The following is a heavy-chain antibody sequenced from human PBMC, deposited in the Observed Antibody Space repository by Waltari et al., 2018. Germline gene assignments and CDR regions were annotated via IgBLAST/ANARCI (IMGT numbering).Heavy chain of an antibody. CDR3: ARRVAVAGTKAFDI. V-gene: IGHV4-59*01. CDR1: GGSISSYY. J-gene: IGHJ3*02. Sequence: QVQLQESGPGLVKPSETLSLTCTVSGGSISSYYWSWIRQPPGKGLEWIGYIYYSGSTNYNPSLKSRVTISVDTSKNQFSLKLSSVTAADTAVYYCARRVAVAGTKAFDIRGQGTMVTVSS. D-gene: IGHD6-13*01. CDR2: IYYSGST.